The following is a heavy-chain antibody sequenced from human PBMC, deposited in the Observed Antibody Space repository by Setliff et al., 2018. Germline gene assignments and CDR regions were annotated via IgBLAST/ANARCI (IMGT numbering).Heavy chain of an antibody. CDR1: GFTFSSYG. V-gene: IGHV3-30*02. Sequence: GGSLRLSCAASGFTFSSYGMHWVRQAPGKGLEWVAFIRYDGSNKFYADSVKGRFTISRDNSKNTLYLQMYSLRAEDMAVYYCAKDPLPVPATIRRFDSWGQGTLVTVSS. CDR3: AKDPLPVPATIRRFDS. J-gene: IGHJ4*02. D-gene: IGHD2-2*01. CDR2: IRYDGSNK.